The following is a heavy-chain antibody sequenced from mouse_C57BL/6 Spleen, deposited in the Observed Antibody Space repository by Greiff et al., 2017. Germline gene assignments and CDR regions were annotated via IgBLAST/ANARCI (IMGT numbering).Heavy chain of an antibody. D-gene: IGHD1-1*01. CDR1: GYTFTSYG. Sequence: QVHVKQSGAELARPGASVKLSCKASGYTFTSYGISWVKQRTGQGLEWIGEIYPRSGNTYYNEKFKGKATLTADKSSSTAYMELRSLTSEDSAVYFCARDYGSSRWYFDVWGTGTTVTVSS. V-gene: IGHV1-81*01. J-gene: IGHJ1*03. CDR3: ARDYGSSRWYFDV. CDR2: IYPRSGNT.